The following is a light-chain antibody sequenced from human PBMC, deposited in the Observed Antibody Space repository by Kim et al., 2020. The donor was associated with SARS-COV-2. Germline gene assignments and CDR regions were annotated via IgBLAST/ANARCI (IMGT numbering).Light chain of an antibody. Sequence: DIQMTQSPSSLSASVGDRVTISCQASQYISSYLNWYQQRPGKAPKLLIFDASNLETGVPSRFSGRGSGTDFTFTISGLQPEDIATYSCQQFETVPYTFGQGPNLEI. J-gene: IGKJ2*01. CDR1: QYISSY. V-gene: IGKV1-33*01. CDR3: QQFETVPYT. CDR2: DAS.